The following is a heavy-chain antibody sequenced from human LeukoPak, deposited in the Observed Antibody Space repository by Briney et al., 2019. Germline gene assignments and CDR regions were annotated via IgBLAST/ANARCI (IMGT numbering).Heavy chain of an antibody. Sequence: SETLSLTCSASGGSISDYYCSWIRQSPGRGLEWMGYISYSGGTDYNPSLKSRVTMSVDTSKNQFSLKLSSVNAADTAVYYCARRRGSGTQLWRYDGFDIWGQGTMVTVSS. CDR1: GGSISDYY. J-gene: IGHJ3*02. D-gene: IGHD3-10*01. CDR2: ISYSGGT. CDR3: ARRRGSGTQLWRYDGFDI. V-gene: IGHV4-59*01.